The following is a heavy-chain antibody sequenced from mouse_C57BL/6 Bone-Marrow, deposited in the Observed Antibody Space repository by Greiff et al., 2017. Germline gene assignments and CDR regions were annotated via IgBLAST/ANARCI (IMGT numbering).Heavy chain of an antibody. CDR2: SRNKANDYTT. Sequence: EVQVVESGGGLVQSGRSLRLSCATSGFTFSDFYMEWVRQAPGKGLEWIAASRNKANDYTTEYSASVKGRFIVSRETSQSILYLQMNALRAEDTAIYYCARDGTEYYAMDYWGQGNSVTVSS. J-gene: IGHJ4*01. CDR3: ARDGTEYYAMDY. D-gene: IGHD4-1*01. V-gene: IGHV7-1*01. CDR1: GFTFSDFY.